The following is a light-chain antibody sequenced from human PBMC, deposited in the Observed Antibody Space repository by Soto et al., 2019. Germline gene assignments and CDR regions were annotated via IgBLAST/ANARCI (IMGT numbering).Light chain of an antibody. CDR3: SSYTSSSTLSVV. V-gene: IGLV2-14*01. Sequence: QSVLTQPASVSLSPGQSITISCTGTSSDVGGYNYVSWYQQHPGKAPKLMIYEVSDRPSGVSNRFSGSKSGNTASLTISGLQAEDKADYYCSSYTSSSTLSVVFGGGTKVTVL. CDR2: EVS. J-gene: IGLJ2*01. CDR1: SSDVGGYNY.